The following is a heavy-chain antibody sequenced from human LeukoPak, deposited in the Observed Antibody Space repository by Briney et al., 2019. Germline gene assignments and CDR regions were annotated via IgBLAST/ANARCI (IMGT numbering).Heavy chain of an antibody. CDR3: ARSITMIVAGFDS. J-gene: IGHJ4*02. CDR1: GYTFTGSS. Sequence: ASVKVSCKASGYTFTGSSMHWVRRAPGQGLEWMGWINPNSGGTNYAQKFQGRVTMTRDTSISTAYMELSRLRSDDTAVYYCARSITMIVAGFDSWGQGTLVTVSS. CDR2: INPNSGGT. D-gene: IGHD3-22*01. V-gene: IGHV1-2*02.